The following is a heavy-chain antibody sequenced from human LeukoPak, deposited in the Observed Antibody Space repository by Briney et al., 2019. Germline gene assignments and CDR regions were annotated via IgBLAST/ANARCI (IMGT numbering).Heavy chain of an antibody. D-gene: IGHD3-3*01. CDR2: IYYSGST. V-gene: IGHV4-59*01. J-gene: IGHJ6*02. Sequence: PGGSLRLSCAASGFTFSSYWMSWVRQPPGKGLEWIGYIYYSGSTNYNPSLKSRVTISVDTSKNQFSLKLSSVTAADTAVYYCARAPAFWSGYSPYYYYYYGMDVWGQGTTVTVSS. CDR1: GFTFSSYW. CDR3: ARAPAFWSGYSPYYYYYYGMDV.